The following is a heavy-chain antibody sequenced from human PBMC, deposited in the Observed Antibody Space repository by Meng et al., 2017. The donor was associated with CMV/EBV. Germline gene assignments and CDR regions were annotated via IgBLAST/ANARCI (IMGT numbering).Heavy chain of an antibody. Sequence: GESLKISCAASGFTFSSYWMHWVRQAPGKGLVRVSRINSDGSSTSYADSVKGRFTISRDNAKNTLYLQMNSLRAEDTALYYCARDLLSYGDYVSNDWFDPWGQGTLVTVSS. D-gene: IGHD4-17*01. CDR2: INSDGSST. CDR3: ARDLLSYGDYVSNDWFDP. J-gene: IGHJ5*02. CDR1: GFTFSSYW. V-gene: IGHV3-74*01.